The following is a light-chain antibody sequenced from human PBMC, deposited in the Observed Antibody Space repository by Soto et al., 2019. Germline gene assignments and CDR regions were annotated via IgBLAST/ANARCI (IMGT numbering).Light chain of an antibody. Sequence: DIQLTQSPSLLSASVGDRVTITCRASQDISNYLIWYQQKAGKAPKLLIYAASTLQTGVPSRFSGSGSGTEFSLTISTLQPEDFATYYCQQLNTYPLTFGGGTRVEIK. CDR3: QQLNTYPLT. V-gene: IGKV1-9*01. CDR1: QDISNY. J-gene: IGKJ4*01. CDR2: AAS.